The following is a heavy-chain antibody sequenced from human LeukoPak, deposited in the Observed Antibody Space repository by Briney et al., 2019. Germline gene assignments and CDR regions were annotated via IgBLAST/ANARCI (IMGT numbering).Heavy chain of an antibody. CDR3: ARGLTIFGVARRGWFDP. V-gene: IGHV4-34*01. CDR2: INHRGST. Sequence: SETLSLTCAVYGGSFSGYYWSWIRQPPGKGLEWIGEINHRGSTNYNPSLKSRVTISVDTSKNQFSLKLSSVTAADTAVYYCARGLTIFGVARRGWFDPWGQGTLVTVSS. D-gene: IGHD3-3*01. J-gene: IGHJ5*02. CDR1: GGSFSGYY.